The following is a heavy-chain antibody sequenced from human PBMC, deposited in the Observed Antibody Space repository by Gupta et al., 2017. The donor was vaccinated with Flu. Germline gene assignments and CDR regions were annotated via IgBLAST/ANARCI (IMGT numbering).Heavy chain of an antibody. Sequence: QVRLEESGPGVVKPSETLSLTCTVSGDSINAYYWAWLRQSDGKGLEWLGRIHSGGTTNYNASLKGRVSLSIDTSGSHFSLTLTSVTAADTALYFCARGTYNANFDAWGQGALVIVSS. V-gene: IGHV4-4*07. CDR3: ARGTYNANFDA. D-gene: IGHD5-24*01. CDR1: GDSINAYY. CDR2: IHSGGTT. J-gene: IGHJ5*02.